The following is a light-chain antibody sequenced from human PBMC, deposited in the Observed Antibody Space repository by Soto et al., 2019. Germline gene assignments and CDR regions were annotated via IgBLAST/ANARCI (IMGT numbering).Light chain of an antibody. CDR1: QSVSSSY. Sequence: EIVLTQSPGTLSLSPGQRATLSCRASQSVSSSYLAWYQHKRGQAPRLLMFGTGSRATGIPDRFSGTGSGTDFTLIINRLEPEDFAVYYCQQYSSTPHTFGQGT. V-gene: IGKV3-20*01. J-gene: IGKJ2*01. CDR3: QQYSSTPHT. CDR2: GTG.